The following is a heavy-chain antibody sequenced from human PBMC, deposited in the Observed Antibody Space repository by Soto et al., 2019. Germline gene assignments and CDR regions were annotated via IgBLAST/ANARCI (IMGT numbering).Heavy chain of an antibody. V-gene: IGHV3-21*01. J-gene: IGHJ6*02. D-gene: IGHD5-12*01. CDR2: ISSSSSYI. CDR1: GFTFSSYS. CDR3: ARDRVATSVHYGMDV. Sequence: PGGSLRLSCAASGFTFSSYSMNWVRQAPGKGLEWVSSISSSSSYIYYADSVKGRFTISRDNAKNSLYLQMNSLRAEDTAVYYCARDRVATSVHYGMDVWGQGTTVTVSS.